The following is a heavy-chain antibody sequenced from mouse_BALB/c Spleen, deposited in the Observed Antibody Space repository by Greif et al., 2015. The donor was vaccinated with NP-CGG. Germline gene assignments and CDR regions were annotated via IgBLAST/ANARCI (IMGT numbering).Heavy chain of an antibody. V-gene: IGHV5-15*02. CDR2: ISNLAYSI. Sequence: EVQLVESGGGLVQPGGSRKLSCAASGFTFRDYGMAWVRQAPGKGPEWVAFISNLAYSIYYADTVTGRFTISRENAKNPLYLEMSSLRSEDTAMYYWAGDYGGSYWSFDVWAQGPRSPSPQ. D-gene: IGHD1-1*01. CDR3: AGDYGGSYWSFDV. CDR1: GFTFRDYG. J-gene: IGHJ1*01.